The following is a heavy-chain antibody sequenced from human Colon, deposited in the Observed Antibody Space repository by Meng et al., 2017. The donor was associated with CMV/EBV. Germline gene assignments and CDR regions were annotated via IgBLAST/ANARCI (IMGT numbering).Heavy chain of an antibody. J-gene: IGHJ6*02. D-gene: IGHD2-2*02. CDR3: ARGGCIGSNCYRNYYYYGMDV. CDR2: IKQDGSDK. Sequence: GESLKISCVVSGFTLSDYWMNWVRQAPGKGLEWVANIKQDGSDKHYVESVKGRFIVSRDNGKNSLHLQMSNLRAEDTGVYYCARGGCIGSNCYRNYYYYGMDVWGQGTTVTVSS. V-gene: IGHV3-7*01. CDR1: GFTLSDYW.